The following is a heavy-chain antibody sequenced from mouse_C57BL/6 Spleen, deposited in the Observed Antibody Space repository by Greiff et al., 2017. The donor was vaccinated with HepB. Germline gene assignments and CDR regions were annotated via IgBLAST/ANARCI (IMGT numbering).Heavy chain of an antibody. J-gene: IGHJ1*03. D-gene: IGHD1-1*01. CDR3: TRDSLLYFDV. Sequence: QVQLQQSGAELVRPGASVTLSCKASGYTFTDYEMHWVKQTPVHGLEWIGAIYPETGGTAYNQKFKGKAILTADKSSSTAYMELRSLTSEDSAVYYCTRDSLLYFDVWGTGTTVTVSS. CDR1: GYTFTDYE. CDR2: IYPETGGT. V-gene: IGHV1-15*01.